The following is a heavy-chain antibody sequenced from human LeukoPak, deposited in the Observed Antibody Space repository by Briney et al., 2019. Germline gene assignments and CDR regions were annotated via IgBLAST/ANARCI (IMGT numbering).Heavy chain of an antibody. V-gene: IGHV4-59*01. CDR3: GGGTTAGQIDH. D-gene: IGHD1-14*01. CDR1: ADFLSPYY. J-gene: IGHJ5*02. CDR2: VDYSGST. Sequence: SETLSLTCSVSADFLSPYYWSWIRQPPGEGLEWIGYVDYSGSTNYNPSLKRRVTILIDTSKNQFSLKLSSVTAADTAVYYRGGGTTAGQIDHWGQGTLVTVSS.